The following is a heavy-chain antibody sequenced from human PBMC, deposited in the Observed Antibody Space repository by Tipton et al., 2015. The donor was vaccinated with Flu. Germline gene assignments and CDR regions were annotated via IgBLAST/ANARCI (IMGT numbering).Heavy chain of an antibody. D-gene: IGHD2-15*01. J-gene: IGHJ3*02. CDR2: IYTSGST. CDR3: ARATWSSNAFDI. CDR1: GASISSGRYY. V-gene: IGHV4-61*02. Sequence: TLSLTCSVSGASISSGRYYWTWVRQPAGQGLEWVGRIYTSGSTNYNASLRSRAAISMDTSKNLFSLKLMSVTAADTAVYFCARATWSSNAFDIWGQGTMVIVSS.